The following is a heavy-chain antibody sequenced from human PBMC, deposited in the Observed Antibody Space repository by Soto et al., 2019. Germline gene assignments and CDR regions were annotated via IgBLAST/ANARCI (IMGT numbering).Heavy chain of an antibody. V-gene: IGHV4-34*01. CDR2: INHSGST. Sequence: PSETLSLTCAVYGGSFSGYYWSWIRQPPGKGLEWIGEINHSGSTNYNPSLKSRVTILVDTSKNQFSLKLSSVTAADTAVYYCARGRGRSSSFTSYYYYGMDVWGQGTTVTVSS. J-gene: IGHJ6*02. CDR1: GGSFSGYY. CDR3: ARGRGRSSSFTSYYYYGMDV. D-gene: IGHD6-6*01.